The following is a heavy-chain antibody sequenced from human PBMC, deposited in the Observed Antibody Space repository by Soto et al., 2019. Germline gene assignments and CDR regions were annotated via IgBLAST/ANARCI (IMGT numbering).Heavy chain of an antibody. D-gene: IGHD3-3*01. V-gene: IGHV5-51*01. J-gene: IGHJ4*02. CDR2: IYPGDSDT. Sequence: PGASLKDSCKGSGYSFTSYWIGWVRQMPCKCLEWMGMIYPGDSDTRYSPSFQGQVTISADKSISTAYLQWSSLKASDTAMYYCARRSHDFWSAYTEYYFDNWGQGTLVTRLL. CDR3: ARRSHDFWSAYTEYYFDN. CDR1: GYSFTSYW.